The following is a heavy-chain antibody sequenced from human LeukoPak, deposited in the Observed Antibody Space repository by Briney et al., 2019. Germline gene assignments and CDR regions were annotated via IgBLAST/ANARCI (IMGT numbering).Heavy chain of an antibody. J-gene: IGHJ5*02. CDR2: IKQDGSEK. V-gene: IGHV3-7*01. CDR3: ARDYGNLWTNWFDP. CDR1: GFTFSIHW. D-gene: IGHD1-26*01. Sequence: GGSLRLSCAASGFTFSIHWMTWVRQAPGKGLEWAANIKQDGSEKYYVHSVKGRFTISRDNAKNSLYLQMNSLRAEDTAVYYCARDYGNLWTNWFDPWGQGTLVTVSS.